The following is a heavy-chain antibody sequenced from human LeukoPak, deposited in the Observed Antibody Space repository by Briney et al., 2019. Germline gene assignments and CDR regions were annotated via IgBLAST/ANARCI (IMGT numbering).Heavy chain of an antibody. CDR2: INYSGST. CDR1: GGSISSYY. D-gene: IGHD2-21*02. V-gene: IGHV4-59*01. J-gene: IGHJ6*03. Sequence: SETLSLTCTVSGGSISSYYWSWIRQPPGKGLECIGYINYSGSTNYKPSLKSRVTISVDTSKNQFSLKLNSVTAADTAVYYCARTTESHCWRTRYYSYYMDVWGKGATVTVSS. CDR3: ARTTESHCWRTRYYSYYMDV.